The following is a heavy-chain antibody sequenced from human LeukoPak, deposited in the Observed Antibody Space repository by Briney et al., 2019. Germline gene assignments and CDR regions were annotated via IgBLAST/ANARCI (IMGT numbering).Heavy chain of an antibody. V-gene: IGHV3-30*04. Sequence: GGSLRLSCAASGFTFSSYAMHWVRQAPGKGLEWVAVISYDGSNKYYADSVKGRFTISRDNSKNTLYLQMNSLRAEDTAVYYCASDSGSYYGHDYWGQGTLVTVPS. CDR3: ASDSGSYYGHDY. CDR2: ISYDGSNK. D-gene: IGHD1-26*01. J-gene: IGHJ4*02. CDR1: GFTFSSYA.